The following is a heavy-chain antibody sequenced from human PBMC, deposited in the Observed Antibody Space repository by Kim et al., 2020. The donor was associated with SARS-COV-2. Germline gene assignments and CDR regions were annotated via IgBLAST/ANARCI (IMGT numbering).Heavy chain of an antibody. CDR1: GESFSDYY. Sequence: SETLSLTCAVYGESFSDYYWSWIRRPPGKGLEWIGEINHSGSTNYNPSLKSRVTISVDTSKNQFSLKVTSLTAADTAVYYCSRGRIGVVPSPILGLGPFWTDFYMAVWGRGATVTVSS. CDR3: SRGRIGVVPSPILGLGPFWTDFYMAV. V-gene: IGHV4-34*01. D-gene: IGHD2-2*02. J-gene: IGHJ6*03. CDR2: INHSGST.